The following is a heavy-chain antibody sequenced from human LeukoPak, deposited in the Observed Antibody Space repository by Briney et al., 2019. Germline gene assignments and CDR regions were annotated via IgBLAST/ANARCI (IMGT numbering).Heavy chain of an antibody. CDR1: GITVSSNY. J-gene: IGHJ3*02. V-gene: IGHV3-66*01. CDR2: IYSDSSR. D-gene: IGHD6-13*01. Sequence: GGSLRLSCAASGITVSSNYMNWVRQAPGKGLEWVSIIYSDSSRYYAGPVKGRFSISRDNSKNTLFLQMSGLRAEDTAVYYCASGSSPDNHAFDIWSQGTMVTVSS. CDR3: ASGSSPDNHAFDI.